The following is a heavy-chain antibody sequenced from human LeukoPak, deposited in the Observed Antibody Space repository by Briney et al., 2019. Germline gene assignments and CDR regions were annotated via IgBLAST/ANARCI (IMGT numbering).Heavy chain of an antibody. CDR2: IYYSGHT. CDR1: GGSVSSANYY. V-gene: IGHV4-39*01. J-gene: IGHJ4*02. Sequence: NPSETLSLTCTVSGGSVSSANYYWAWIRQPPGKGLEWITSIYYSGHTNYNPSLKSPVSTSVDTSKNQFFLHLSSVTAADTAVYYCARAEFPHLWFSVHLGFDYWGQGTLVTVSS. CDR3: ARAEFPHLWFSVHLGFDY. D-gene: IGHD3-10*01.